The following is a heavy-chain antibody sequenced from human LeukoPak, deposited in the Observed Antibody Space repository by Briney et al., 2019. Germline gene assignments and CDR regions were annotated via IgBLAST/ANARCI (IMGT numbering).Heavy chain of an antibody. Sequence: PSETQSLTCAVYGGSFSDYYWSWIRQSPGKALEWIGEIYHSGSTNYNPSLRSRVTISVDTSKTQISLNLSSVSAADTAVYYCARGEAADNEDAFDIWGRGTMVTVSS. CDR1: GGSFSDYY. J-gene: IGHJ3*02. D-gene: IGHD6-13*01. CDR3: ARGEAADNEDAFDI. CDR2: IYHSGST. V-gene: IGHV4-34*01.